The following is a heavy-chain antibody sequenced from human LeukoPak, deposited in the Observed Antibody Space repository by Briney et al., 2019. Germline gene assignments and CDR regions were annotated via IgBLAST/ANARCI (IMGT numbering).Heavy chain of an antibody. D-gene: IGHD1-26*01. V-gene: IGHV3-20*04. Sequence: GGSLRLSCAASGFTFDDYGLSWVRQAPGKGLEWVSGINWSGGSTGYADSVKGRFTISRDNAKNSLYLQMNSLRAEDTAVYYCAREGAVHYYFDYWGQGTLVTVSS. CDR2: INWSGGST. CDR1: GFTFDDYG. J-gene: IGHJ4*02. CDR3: AREGAVHYYFDY.